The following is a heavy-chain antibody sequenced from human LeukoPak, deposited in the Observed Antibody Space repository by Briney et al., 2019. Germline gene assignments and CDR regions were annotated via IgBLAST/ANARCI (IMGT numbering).Heavy chain of an antibody. V-gene: IGHV3-23*01. Sequence: GGSLRLSCAASGFTFSSYAMSWVRQAPWKGLEWVSAISGSGDSTYYADSVKGRFTISRGNSKNTLYLQMNSLRAEDTAVYYCARDDSGPRNKYYYESTGFYSRPYYLDYWGQGALVTVSS. CDR2: ISGSGDST. J-gene: IGHJ4*02. CDR1: GFTFSSYA. D-gene: IGHD3-22*01. CDR3: ARDDSGPRNKYYYESTGFYSRPYYLDY.